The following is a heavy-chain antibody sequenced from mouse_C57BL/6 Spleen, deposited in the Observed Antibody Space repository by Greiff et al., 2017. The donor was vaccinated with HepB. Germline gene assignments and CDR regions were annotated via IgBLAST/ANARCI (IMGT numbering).Heavy chain of an antibody. CDR1: GFNIKDYY. J-gene: IGHJ3*01. D-gene: IGHD2-2*01. CDR3: ASLSTMVTTRAWFAY. V-gene: IGHV14-2*01. Sequence: VQLQQSGAELVKPGASVKLSCTASGFNIKDYYMHWVKQRTEQGLEWIGRIDPEDGETKYAPKFQGKATITADTSSNTAYLQLSSLTSEDSAVYYCASLSTMVTTRAWFAYWGQGTLVTVSA. CDR2: IDPEDGET.